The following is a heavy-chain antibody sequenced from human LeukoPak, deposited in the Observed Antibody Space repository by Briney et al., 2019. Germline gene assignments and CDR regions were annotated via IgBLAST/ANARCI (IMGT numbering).Heavy chain of an antibody. Sequence: GGSLRLSCAASGFTFSIYAMSWVRQAPGKGLEWVSGITGGRSTYYADSVKGRFTISRDNSKNTMSMEMNSLRAEDTAVYYCAKSPRPFIAAAGTNDYWGQGTLVTVSS. D-gene: IGHD6-13*01. J-gene: IGHJ4*02. V-gene: IGHV3-23*01. CDR1: GFTFSIYA. CDR2: ITGGRST. CDR3: AKSPRPFIAAAGTNDY.